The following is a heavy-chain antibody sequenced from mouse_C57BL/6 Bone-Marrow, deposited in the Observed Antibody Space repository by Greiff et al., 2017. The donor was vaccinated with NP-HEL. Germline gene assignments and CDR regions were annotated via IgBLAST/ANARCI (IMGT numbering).Heavy chain of an antibody. V-gene: IGHV1-42*01. Sequence: EVKLMESGPELVKPGASVKISCKASGYSFTGYYMNWVKQSPEKSLEWIGEINPSTGGTIYNQKFKAKATLTVDKSSSTAYMQLKSLTSEDSAVYYCARSWGSSGTLFAYWGQGTLVTVSA. D-gene: IGHD3-2*02. CDR2: INPSTGGT. CDR1: GYSFTGYY. J-gene: IGHJ3*01. CDR3: ARSWGSSGTLFAY.